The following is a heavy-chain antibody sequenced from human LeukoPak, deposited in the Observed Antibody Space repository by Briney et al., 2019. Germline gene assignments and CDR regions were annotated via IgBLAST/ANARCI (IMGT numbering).Heavy chain of an antibody. V-gene: IGHV3-30*03. CDR1: GFTFSSYS. D-gene: IGHD6-13*01. J-gene: IGHJ5*02. CDR3: ARERIAAAGKNWFDP. Sequence: GGSLRLSCAASGFTFSSYSMNWVRQAPGKGLEWVAVISYDGSNKYYADSVKGRFTISRDNSKNTLYLQMNSLRAEDTAVYYGARERIAAAGKNWFDPWGQGTLVTVSS. CDR2: ISYDGSNK.